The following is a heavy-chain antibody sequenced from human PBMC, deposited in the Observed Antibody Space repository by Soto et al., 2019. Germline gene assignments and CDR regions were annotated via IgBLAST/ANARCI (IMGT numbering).Heavy chain of an antibody. CDR1: GGSISSSNW. CDR2: IYHSGST. V-gene: IGHV4-4*02. D-gene: IGHD6-13*01. J-gene: IGHJ5*02. CDR3: ARDRSSWYLGNWFDP. Sequence: SETLSLTCAVSGGSISSSNWWSWVRQPPGKGLEWIGEIYHSGSTNYNPSLKSRVTISVDKSKNQFSLKLSSVTAADTAVYYCARDRSSWYLGNWFDPWGQGTLVTVSS.